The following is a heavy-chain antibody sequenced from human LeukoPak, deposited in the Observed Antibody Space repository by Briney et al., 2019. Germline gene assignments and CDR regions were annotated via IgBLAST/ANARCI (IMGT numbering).Heavy chain of an antibody. Sequence: SETLSLTCTVSGDSISSYYWSWIRQPAGKGLEWIGRIHPSGSTNYSPSLKSRVTLSVDTSKNQFSLKLSSVTAADTAVYYCARGPPPDFDYWGRGTLVTASS. V-gene: IGHV4-4*07. CDR2: IHPSGST. CDR1: GDSISSYY. CDR3: ARGPPPDFDY. J-gene: IGHJ4*02.